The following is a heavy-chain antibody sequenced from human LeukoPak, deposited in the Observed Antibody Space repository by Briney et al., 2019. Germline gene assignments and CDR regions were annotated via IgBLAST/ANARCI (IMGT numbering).Heavy chain of an antibody. Sequence: SETLSLTCTVSGGSISSYYWSWIRQPPGKGLEWIGYIYYSESTNYNPSLKSRVTISVDTSKNQFSLKLSSVTAADTAVYYCARVAFDYYYYYMDVWGKGTTVTVSS. V-gene: IGHV4-59*01. CDR1: GGSISSYY. J-gene: IGHJ6*03. CDR3: ARVAFDYYYYYMDV. CDR2: IYYSEST.